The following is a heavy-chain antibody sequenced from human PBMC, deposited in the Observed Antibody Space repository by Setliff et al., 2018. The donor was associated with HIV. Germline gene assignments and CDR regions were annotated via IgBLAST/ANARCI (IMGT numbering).Heavy chain of an antibody. Sequence: ASVKVSCKASGYTFTGYFMHWVRQAPGQSLEWMGRINPDSGGAEYAQKFQGRVTMTRDTSITTVYMELSSLRSDDTVVYYCARSKIEYGSDSFDIWGQGTVVTVS. CDR2: INPDSGGA. CDR1: GYTFTGYF. J-gene: IGHJ3*02. V-gene: IGHV1-2*05. D-gene: IGHD3-10*01. CDR3: ARSKIEYGSDSFDI.